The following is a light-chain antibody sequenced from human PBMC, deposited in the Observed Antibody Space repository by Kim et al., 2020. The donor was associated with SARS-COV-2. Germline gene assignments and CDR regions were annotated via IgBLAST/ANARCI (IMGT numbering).Light chain of an antibody. CDR1: NIGSKS. CDR2: YDS. Sequence: APGKTARITCGGNNIGSKSVLWYQQKPGQAPVLVIYYDSDRASGIPERFSGSNSGNTATLTISRVEAGDEADYYCQVWDSSSDHVVFGGGTKLTVL. CDR3: QVWDSSSDHVV. J-gene: IGLJ2*01. V-gene: IGLV3-21*04.